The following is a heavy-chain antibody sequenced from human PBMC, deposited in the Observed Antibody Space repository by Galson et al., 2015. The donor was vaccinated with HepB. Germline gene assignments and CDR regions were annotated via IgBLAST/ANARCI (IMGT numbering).Heavy chain of an antibody. V-gene: IGHV3-30-3*01. CDR1: GFTFSSYA. CDR3: ARRNDAFDI. J-gene: IGHJ3*02. D-gene: IGHD1-14*01. Sequence: SLRLSCAASGFTFSSYAMHWVRQASGKGLEWVAVISYDGSNKYYADSVKGRFTISRDNSKNTLYLQMNSLRAEDTAVYYCARRNDAFDIWGQGTMVTVSS. CDR2: ISYDGSNK.